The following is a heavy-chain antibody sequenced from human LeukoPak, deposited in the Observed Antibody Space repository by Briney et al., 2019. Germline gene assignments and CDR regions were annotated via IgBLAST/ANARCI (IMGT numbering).Heavy chain of an antibody. J-gene: IGHJ6*03. CDR1: GFTFSSYA. Sequence: GGFLRLSCAASGFTFSSYAMNWVRQAPGRGLEWVSGFSGSGGTTYYADSVKGRFTISRDNSKNTLYLQMNSLRAEDTAVYYCANGNRCTSPNCLGYYYFYMDVWGKGTTVTVSS. CDR3: ANGNRCTSPNCLGYYYFYMDV. D-gene: IGHD2-8*01. CDR2: FSGSGGTT. V-gene: IGHV3-23*01.